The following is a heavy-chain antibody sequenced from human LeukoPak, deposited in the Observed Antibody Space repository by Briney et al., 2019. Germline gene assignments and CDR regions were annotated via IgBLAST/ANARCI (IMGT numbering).Heavy chain of an antibody. CDR2: IRPNSGGT. Sequence: ASVKVSCKASGYTFAAYYMYWVRQAPGQGLEWMGWIRPNSGGTNYTQKFQGRVTMTRDTSINTAYMELSRLTSDDTAVYYCARDQKQWLFDGAPGPWGQGTLVTVSS. CDR1: GYTFAAYY. V-gene: IGHV1-2*02. D-gene: IGHD6-19*01. J-gene: IGHJ5*02. CDR3: ARDQKQWLFDGAPGP.